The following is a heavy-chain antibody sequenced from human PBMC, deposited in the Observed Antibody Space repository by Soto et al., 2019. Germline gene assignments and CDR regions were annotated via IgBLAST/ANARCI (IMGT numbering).Heavy chain of an antibody. Sequence: GGSLRLSCAASGFTFTSHWMSWVRQAPGKGLEWVASISEDGSEKSYVDSVKGRFTISRDNAKNSLYLQMNSLRAEDAAVYYCVVAVAGRSECDFDSWGQGTRVTVSS. CDR1: GFTFTSHW. V-gene: IGHV3-7*01. CDR3: VVAVAGRSECDFDS. J-gene: IGHJ4*02. D-gene: IGHD6-19*01. CDR2: ISEDGSEK.